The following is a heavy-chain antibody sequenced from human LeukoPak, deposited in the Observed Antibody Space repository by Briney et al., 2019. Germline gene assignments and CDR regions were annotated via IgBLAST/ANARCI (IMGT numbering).Heavy chain of an antibody. CDR2: ISSSSSYI. J-gene: IGHJ5*02. Sequence: PGGALSLSCAASGFTFSSYSMNWVRQAPGKGLEWVSSISSSSSYIYYADSVKGRFTISRDNAKNALYLQMNSLRAEDTAVYYCARGWKWELPNWFDPWGQGTLVTVSS. CDR1: GFTFSSYS. D-gene: IGHD1-26*01. V-gene: IGHV3-21*01. CDR3: ARGWKWELPNWFDP.